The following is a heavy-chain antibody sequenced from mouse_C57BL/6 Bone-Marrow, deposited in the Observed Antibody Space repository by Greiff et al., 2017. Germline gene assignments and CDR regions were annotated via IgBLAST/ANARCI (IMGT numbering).Heavy chain of an antibody. CDR2: INPGSGGT. D-gene: IGHD1-1*01. CDR1: GYAFTNYL. Sequence: VQLQQSGAELVRPGTSVKVSCKASGYAFTNYLIEWVKQRPGQGLEWIGVINPGSGGTNYNEKFKGKETLTADKSSSTASMQLSSLTSEDSAVYFCASWHYGSSYFAYWGQGTLVTVSA. V-gene: IGHV1-54*01. J-gene: IGHJ3*01. CDR3: ASWHYGSSYFAY.